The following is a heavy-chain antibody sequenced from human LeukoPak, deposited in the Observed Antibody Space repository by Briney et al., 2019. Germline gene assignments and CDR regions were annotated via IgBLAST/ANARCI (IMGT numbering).Heavy chain of an antibody. CDR3: ARETLHCGGDCLDY. V-gene: IGHV3-48*03. CDR1: GFTFSSYE. Sequence: GGSLTLSCATSGFTFSSYEWNWVRQPPGKGLEWLSYISTTDTTKYYADSVKGRFTISRDNAKNSLFLHMNGLRVEDTALYYCARETLHCGGDCLDYWGQGTLVTVSS. D-gene: IGHD2-21*02. CDR2: ISTTDTTK. J-gene: IGHJ4*02.